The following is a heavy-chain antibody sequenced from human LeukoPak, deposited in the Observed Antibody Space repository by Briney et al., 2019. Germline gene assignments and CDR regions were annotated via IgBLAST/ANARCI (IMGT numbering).Heavy chain of an antibody. V-gene: IGHV2-5*01. CDR1: GFSLSTSGVG. J-gene: IGHJ4*02. CDR2: IYWNDDK. CDR3: AHGEAAAGHFDY. D-gene: IGHD6-13*01. Sequence: SGPTLVKPTQTLTLTCTFSGFSLSTSGVGVGWIRQPPGKALEWLALIYWNDDKRYSPPLKSRLTITKDTSKNQVVLTMTNMDPVDTATYYCAHGEAAAGHFDYWGQGTLVTVSS.